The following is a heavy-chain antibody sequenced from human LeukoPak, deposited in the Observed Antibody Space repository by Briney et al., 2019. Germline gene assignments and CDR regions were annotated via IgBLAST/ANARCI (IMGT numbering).Heavy chain of an antibody. D-gene: IGHD4-17*01. CDR1: GFTFSSFA. V-gene: IGHV3-23*01. J-gene: IGHJ1*01. CDR2: IRGSDGGT. Sequence: GGSQRLSCAVSGFTFSSFAMTWVRQAPGRGLEWVSSIRGSDGGTDYADSVRGRFTISRDNSKNTLYLQMNSLRAEDTATYYCSRDPNGDYVGAFDFQRWGQGTLVTVSS. CDR3: SRDPNGDYVGAFDFQR.